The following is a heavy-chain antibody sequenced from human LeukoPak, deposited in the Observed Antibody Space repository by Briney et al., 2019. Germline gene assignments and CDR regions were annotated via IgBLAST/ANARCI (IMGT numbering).Heavy chain of an antibody. CDR2: IRNGGSTI. V-gene: IGHV3-48*03. Sequence: GGSLRLSCAASGFTFSSYEMNWVRQAPGKGLGGVSYIRNGGSTIYYADSVKGRFTISRDNAKNSLYLQMNSLRAEDTAVYYCARALTYCSGGSCPYYFDYWGQGTLVTVSS. CDR1: GFTFSSYE. D-gene: IGHD2-15*01. CDR3: ARALTYCSGGSCPYYFDY. J-gene: IGHJ4*02.